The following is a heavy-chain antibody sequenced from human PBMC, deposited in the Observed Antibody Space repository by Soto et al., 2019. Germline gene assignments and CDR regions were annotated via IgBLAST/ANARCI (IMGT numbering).Heavy chain of an antibody. J-gene: IGHJ5*02. CDR3: ASSYSSRWYFWFDP. D-gene: IGHD6-13*01. Sequence: QVQLQESGPGLVKPSETLSLTCTVSGGSISSYYWSWIRQPPGKGLEWIGYIYYSGSTNYNPSLKSRVTISVDTSKNQFSLKLSSVTAADTAVYYCASSYSSRWYFWFDPWGQGTLVTVSS. CDR1: GGSISSYY. V-gene: IGHV4-59*01. CDR2: IYYSGST.